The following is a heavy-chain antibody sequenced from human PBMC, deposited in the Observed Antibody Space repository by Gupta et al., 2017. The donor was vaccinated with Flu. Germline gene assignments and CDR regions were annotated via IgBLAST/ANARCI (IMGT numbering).Heavy chain of an antibody. Sequence: RQPPGKGLEWIGSIYYSGSTYYNPSLKSRVTISVDTSKNQFSLKLSSVTAADTAVYYCARLIQLWFVHWFDPWGQGTLVTVSS. J-gene: IGHJ5*02. D-gene: IGHD5-18*01. CDR2: IYYSGST. V-gene: IGHV4-39*01. CDR3: ARLIQLWFVHWFDP.